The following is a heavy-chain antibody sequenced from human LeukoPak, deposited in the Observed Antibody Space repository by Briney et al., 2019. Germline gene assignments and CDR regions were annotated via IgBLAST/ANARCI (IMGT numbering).Heavy chain of an antibody. CDR3: ASAAIAAFDY. CDR2: IYYSGST. D-gene: IGHD5-18*01. Sequence: TPSETLSLTCTVSGGSISSSSYYWGWIRQPPGKGLEWIGSIYYSGSTYYNPSLKSRVTISVDTSKNQFSLKLSSVTAADTAVYYCASAAIAAFDYWGQGTLVTVSS. J-gene: IGHJ4*02. CDR1: GGSISSSSYY. V-gene: IGHV4-39*01.